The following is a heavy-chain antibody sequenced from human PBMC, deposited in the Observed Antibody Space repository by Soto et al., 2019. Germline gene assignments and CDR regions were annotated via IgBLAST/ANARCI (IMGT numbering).Heavy chain of an antibody. V-gene: IGHV1-18*01. CDR2: ISAYSGNT. D-gene: IGHD2-15*01. CDR3: ARAFCSGGSCYLDY. CDR1: GYTFTTFG. J-gene: IGHJ4*02. Sequence: QVQLVQSGGEVKKPGAAVKVSCKASGYTFTTFGIGWVRQAPGQGLEWMGWISAYSGNTEYPEKLQGRVTMTIDTSTSTTYMELPSLRSDDTAVYYCARAFCSGGSCYLDYWGQGALVTVSS.